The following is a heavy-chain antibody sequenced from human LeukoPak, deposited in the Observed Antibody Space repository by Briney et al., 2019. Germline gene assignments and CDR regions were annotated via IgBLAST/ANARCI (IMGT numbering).Heavy chain of an antibody. Sequence: GGSLRLSCAATGFTFSSYAMSWVRQAPGKGLEWVANIKQDGSEKYYVDSVKGRFTISRDNAKNSLYLQMNSLRAEDTAVYYCARGSRPYYDYVWGSYRLGYFDYWGQGTLVTVSS. J-gene: IGHJ4*02. CDR1: GFTFSSYA. CDR3: ARGSRPYYDYVWGSYRLGYFDY. D-gene: IGHD3-16*02. V-gene: IGHV3-7*01. CDR2: IKQDGSEK.